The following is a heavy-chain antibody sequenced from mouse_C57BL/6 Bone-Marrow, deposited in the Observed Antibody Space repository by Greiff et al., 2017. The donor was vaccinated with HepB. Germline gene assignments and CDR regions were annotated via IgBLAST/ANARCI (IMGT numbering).Heavy chain of an antibody. CDR3: AKNYSKNYAMDY. V-gene: IGHV5-6*01. Sequence: EVQRVESGGDLVKPGGSLKLSCAASGFTFSSYGMPWVRQTPDKRLEWVATISSGGSYTYYPDSVKGRFTISRDNATDTLYLQMSSLKSEDTAVYDCAKNYSKNYAMDYWGQGTSVTVSS. CDR1: GFTFSSYG. J-gene: IGHJ4*01. CDR2: ISSGGSYT. D-gene: IGHD2-5*01.